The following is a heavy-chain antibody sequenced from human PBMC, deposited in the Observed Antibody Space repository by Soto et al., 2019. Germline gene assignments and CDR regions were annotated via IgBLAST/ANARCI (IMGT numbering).Heavy chain of an antibody. D-gene: IGHD5-18*01. Sequence: SETLSLTCPVSGGSISSYYLSWIRQPPGKGLEWIGYIYYSGSTNYNPSLKSRVTISVDTSKNQFSLKLSSVTAADTAVYYCARGGIQLWSRSAFDIWGQGTMVTVSS. CDR2: IYYSGST. J-gene: IGHJ3*02. CDR1: GGSISSYY. CDR3: ARGGIQLWSRSAFDI. V-gene: IGHV4-59*01.